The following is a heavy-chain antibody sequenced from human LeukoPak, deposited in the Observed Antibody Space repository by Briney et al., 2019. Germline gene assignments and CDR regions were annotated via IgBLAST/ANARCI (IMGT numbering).Heavy chain of an antibody. Sequence: GGSLRLSCAASGFTFSIYTMNWVRQAPGKGLGGVSSISSSSNYIYYADSVKGRFTISRDNAKNSLYLQMNSLRAEDTAVYYCARDYDGSGYFGYWGQGTLVTVSS. J-gene: IGHJ4*02. CDR1: GFTFSIYT. CDR3: ARDYDGSGYFGY. CDR2: ISSSSNYI. D-gene: IGHD3-22*01. V-gene: IGHV3-21*01.